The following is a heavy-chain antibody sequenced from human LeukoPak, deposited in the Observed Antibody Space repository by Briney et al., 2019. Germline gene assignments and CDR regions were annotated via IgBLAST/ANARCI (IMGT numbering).Heavy chain of an antibody. CDR3: ARGDYFDY. V-gene: IGHV4-59*01. CDR2: IYYSGST. J-gene: IGHJ4*02. CDR1: GGSISSYY. Sequence: PSETLFLTCTVSGGSISSYYWSWIRQPPGKGLEWIGYIYYSGSTNYNPSLKSRVTISVDTSKNQFSLKLSSVTAADTAVYYCARGDYFDYWGQGTLVTVSS.